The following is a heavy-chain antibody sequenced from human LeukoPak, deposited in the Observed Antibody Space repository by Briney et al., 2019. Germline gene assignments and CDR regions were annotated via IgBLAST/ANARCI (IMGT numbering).Heavy chain of an antibody. D-gene: IGHD6-13*01. CDR2: IYYSGST. CDR3: ARAAPYSSRYYFDY. J-gene: IGHJ4*02. Sequence: SETLSLTCTVSGGSISSYYWSWIRQPPGKGLEWIGYIYYSGSTNYNPSLKSRVTISVDTSKNQFSLKLSSVTAADTAVYYCARAAPYSSRYYFDYWGQGTLVAVSS. V-gene: IGHV4-59*01. CDR1: GGSISSYY.